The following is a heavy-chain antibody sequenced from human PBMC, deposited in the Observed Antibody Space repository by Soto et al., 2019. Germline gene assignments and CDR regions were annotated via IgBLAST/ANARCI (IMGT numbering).Heavy chain of an antibody. CDR3: ARPYPIDYDSSCYFDAFEI. V-gene: IGHV3-30-3*01. J-gene: IGHJ3*02. CDR2: ISYDGSNK. D-gene: IGHD3-22*01. Sequence: QVQLVESGGGVVQPGRSLRLSCAASGFTFSSYAMHRVRQAPGKGLEWGAVISYDGSNKYYADSVKGRFTISRDNSKNTLYLQMNSLRAEDTAVYYCARPYPIDYDSSCYFDAFEIWGQGTIVTLSS. CDR1: GFTFSSYA.